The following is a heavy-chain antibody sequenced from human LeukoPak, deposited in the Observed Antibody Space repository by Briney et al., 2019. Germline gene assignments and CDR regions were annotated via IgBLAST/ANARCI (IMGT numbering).Heavy chain of an antibody. V-gene: IGHV3-23*01. Sequence: PGGSLRLSCAASGFTVSSNYMSWVRQAPGKGLEWVSAISGSGGSTYYADSVKGRFTISRDNSKNTLYLQMNSLRAEDTAVYYCAKDHLMVRGVTTDGFDPWGQGTLVTVSS. D-gene: IGHD3-10*01. CDR3: AKDHLMVRGVTTDGFDP. CDR2: ISGSGGST. J-gene: IGHJ5*02. CDR1: GFTVSSNY.